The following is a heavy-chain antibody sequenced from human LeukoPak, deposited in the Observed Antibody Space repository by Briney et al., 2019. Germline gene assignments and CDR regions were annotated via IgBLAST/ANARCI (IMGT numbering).Heavy chain of an antibody. CDR3: ARAVNIVEQEFDY. CDR2: ISYDGSNK. J-gene: IGHJ4*02. D-gene: IGHD3-16*02. Sequence: GRSLRLSCAASGFTFSSYAMHWVRQAPGKGLEWVAVISYDGSNKYYADSVKGRFTISRDNSKNTLYLQMNSLRAEDTAVYYCARAVNIVEQEFDYWGQGTLVTVSS. V-gene: IGHV3-30-3*01. CDR1: GFTFSSYA.